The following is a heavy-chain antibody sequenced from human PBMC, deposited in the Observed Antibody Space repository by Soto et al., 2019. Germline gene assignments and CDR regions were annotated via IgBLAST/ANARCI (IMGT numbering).Heavy chain of an antibody. J-gene: IGHJ4*02. CDR3: ARGSSGYISSWYYFDY. CDR1: GFTFTDYA. V-gene: IGHV3-23*01. CDR2: ISGIGGST. D-gene: IGHD6-13*01. Sequence: GGSLRLSCAASGFTFTDYAFSWVRQAPGKGLEWVATISGIGGSTYLADSVKGRLSISRDNSKNTVSLLMNSLRAEVTAVYFCARGSSGYISSWYYFDYWGRGTLVTVSS.